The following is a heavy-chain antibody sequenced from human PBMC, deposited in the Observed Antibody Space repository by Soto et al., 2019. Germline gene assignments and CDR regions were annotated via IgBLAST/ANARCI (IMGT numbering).Heavy chain of an antibody. Sequence: SQTLSLPCTVSGGSISSYYWSWIRQPPGKGLEWIGYIYYSGSTNYNPSLKSRVTISVDTSKNQFSLKLSSVTAADTAVYYCARFSPLDPLYYYYMDVWGKGTTVTVSS. J-gene: IGHJ6*03. CDR3: ARFSPLDPLYYYYMDV. CDR1: GGSISSYY. CDR2: IYYSGST. V-gene: IGHV4-59*08. D-gene: IGHD2-2*03.